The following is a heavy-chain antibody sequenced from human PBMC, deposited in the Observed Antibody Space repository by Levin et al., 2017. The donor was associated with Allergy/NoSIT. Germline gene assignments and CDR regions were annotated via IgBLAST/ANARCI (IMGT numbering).Heavy chain of an antibody. V-gene: IGHV3-11*01. CDR3: ARDTFIVGAPVADY. D-gene: IGHD1-26*01. CDR1: GFTFSDYY. J-gene: IGHJ4*02. Sequence: TGGSLRLSCAASGFTFSDYYMSWIRQAPGKGLEWVSYISSSGSTIYYADSVKGRFTISRDNAKNSLYLQMNSLRAEDTAVYYCARDTFIVGAPVADYWGQGTLVTVSS. CDR2: ISSSGSTI.